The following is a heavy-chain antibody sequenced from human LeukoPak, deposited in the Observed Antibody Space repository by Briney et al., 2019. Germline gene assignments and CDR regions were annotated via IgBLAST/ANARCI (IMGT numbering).Heavy chain of an antibody. CDR2: ISWNSGSI. J-gene: IGHJ4*02. CDR3: AKELVYCSSTSCYPRGFDY. Sequence: GGSLRHSCAASGFTFDDYAMHWVRQAPGKGLEWVSGISWNSGSIGYADSVKGRFTISRDNAKNSLYLQMNSLRAEDTALYYCAKELVYCSSTSCYPRGFDYWGQGTLVTVSS. V-gene: IGHV3-9*01. CDR1: GFTFDDYA. D-gene: IGHD2-2*01.